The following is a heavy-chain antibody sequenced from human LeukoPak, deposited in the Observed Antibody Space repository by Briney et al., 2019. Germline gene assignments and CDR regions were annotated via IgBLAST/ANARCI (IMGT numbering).Heavy chain of an antibody. V-gene: IGHV3-23*01. CDR1: GFTFSSYA. CDR3: VKDLVVVVPAASVRDY. D-gene: IGHD2-2*01. Sequence: GGSLRLSCSASGFTFSSYAMSWVRQAPGKGLEWVSAISGSGGSTYYADSVKGRFTISRDNSKNTLYLQMNSLRAEDTAVYYCVKDLVVVVPAASVRDYWGQGTLVTVSS. J-gene: IGHJ4*02. CDR2: ISGSGGST.